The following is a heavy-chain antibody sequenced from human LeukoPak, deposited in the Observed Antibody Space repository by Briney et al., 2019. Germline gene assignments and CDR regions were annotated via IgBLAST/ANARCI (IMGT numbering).Heavy chain of an antibody. CDR3: AVVTSHPRYFDH. V-gene: IGHV4-59*01. D-gene: IGHD2-21*02. CDR2: VYYSGAT. J-gene: IGHJ4*02. CDR1: GDSIY. Sequence: SETLSLTCSVSGDSIYWSWVRHSPGKGLQWIGTVYYSGATNYNPSLASRVTMSLDMSKSQFSLKLSSVTAADTAIYYCAVVTSHPRYFDHWGQGTLITVSS.